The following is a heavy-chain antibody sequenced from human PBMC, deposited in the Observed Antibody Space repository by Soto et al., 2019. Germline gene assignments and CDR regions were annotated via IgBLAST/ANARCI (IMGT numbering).Heavy chain of an antibody. J-gene: IGHJ5*02. V-gene: IGHV1-69*13. CDR3: ASKVMVRGVIGWFDP. CDR1: GGTFSSYA. D-gene: IGHD3-10*01. CDR2: IIPIFGTA. Sequence: AASVKVSCKASGGTFSSYAISWVRQAPGQGLEWMGGIIPIFGTANYAQKFQGRVTITADESTSTAYMEPSSLRSEDTAVYYCASKVMVRGVIGWFDPWGQGTLVTVSS.